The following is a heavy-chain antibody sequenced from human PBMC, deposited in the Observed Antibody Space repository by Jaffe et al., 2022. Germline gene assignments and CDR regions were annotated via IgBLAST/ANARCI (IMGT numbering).Heavy chain of an antibody. CDR1: GGPFSNYF. CDR2: IFPIFGTT. CDR3: ARDQVVSSEGFEF. V-gene: IGHV1-69*01. D-gene: IGHD3-22*01. Sequence: QVLLVQSGPQVKKPGSSVKVSCKASGGPFSNYFFTWVRQAPGQGLEWVGEIFPIFGTTDYAQDFRGRVTITADESTSTVYMELSSLRSDDTAVYYCARDQVVSSEGFEFWGQGTLVTVSS. J-gene: IGHJ4*02.